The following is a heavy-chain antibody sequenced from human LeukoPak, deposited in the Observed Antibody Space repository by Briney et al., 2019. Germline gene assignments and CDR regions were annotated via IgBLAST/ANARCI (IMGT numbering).Heavy chain of an antibody. V-gene: IGHV3-23*01. D-gene: IGHD6-19*01. CDR2: ISGSGGTT. Sequence: GGSLRLSCAASGFTFSSYAMSWVRQAPGKGPEWVSAISGSGGTTHYADSVKGRFTISRDNSKNTVYLQMNSLRAEDTAVYYCAKGNSAWDRSFDYWGQGTLVTVSS. J-gene: IGHJ4*02. CDR1: GFTFSSYA. CDR3: AKGNSAWDRSFDY.